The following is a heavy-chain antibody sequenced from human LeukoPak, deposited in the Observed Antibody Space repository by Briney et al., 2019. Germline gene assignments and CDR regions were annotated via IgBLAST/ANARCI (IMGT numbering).Heavy chain of an antibody. CDR3: AREGTGYYMDV. V-gene: IGHV3-11*01. J-gene: IGHJ6*03. Sequence: PGGSLRLSCAASGFTFSDYYINWIRQAPGKGLEWVSYISSSGISIHYADSVKGRFTISRDIAKNSLFLQMSSLRAEDTAVYYCAREGTGYYMDVWGKGTTVIVSS. CDR2: ISSSGISI. D-gene: IGHD1-1*01. CDR1: GFTFSDYY.